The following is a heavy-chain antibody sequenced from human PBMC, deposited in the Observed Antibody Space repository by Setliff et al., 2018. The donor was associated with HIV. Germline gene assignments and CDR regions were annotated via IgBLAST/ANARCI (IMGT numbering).Heavy chain of an antibody. V-gene: IGHV1-18*04. CDR1: GYTFTDYY. Sequence: ASVKVSCKASGYTFTDYYVHWVRQAPGQGLEWMGWISAYNGNTNYAQKLQGRVTMTTDTSTSTAYMELRSLRSDDTAVYYCARARGNSWVRAGELYYYYMDVWGKGTTVTVSS. J-gene: IGHJ6*03. D-gene: IGHD2-21*02. CDR2: ISAYNGNT. CDR3: ARARGNSWVRAGELYYYYMDV.